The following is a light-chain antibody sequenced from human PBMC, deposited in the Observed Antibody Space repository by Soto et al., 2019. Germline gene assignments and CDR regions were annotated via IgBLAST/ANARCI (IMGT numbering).Light chain of an antibody. CDR2: DVS. J-gene: IGKJ4*01. Sequence: EIVLTQSPATLSLSPGERVTLSCRASQSVSSYLAWYQQKPGQAPRLLIYDVSNRATGIPARFSGSGSGTDFTLTISGLDAEDFAVYYCQQRGTFGGGTKVEIK. CDR3: QQRGT. CDR1: QSVSSY. V-gene: IGKV3-11*01.